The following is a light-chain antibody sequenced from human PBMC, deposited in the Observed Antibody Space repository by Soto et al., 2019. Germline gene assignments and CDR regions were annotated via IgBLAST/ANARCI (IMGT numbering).Light chain of an antibody. CDR1: QNVNKW. CDR2: DAS. V-gene: IGKV1-5*01. CDR3: HQYSRYSFT. J-gene: IGKJ3*01. Sequence: DIQMTQSPSTLSASVGDRVTITCRANQNVNKWLAWYQQKPGEAPTVLIYDASTLKGRVPSRFSGSGSGTEVTLIISSLQPDDFAFYYFHQYSRYSFTFGPGTKVEI.